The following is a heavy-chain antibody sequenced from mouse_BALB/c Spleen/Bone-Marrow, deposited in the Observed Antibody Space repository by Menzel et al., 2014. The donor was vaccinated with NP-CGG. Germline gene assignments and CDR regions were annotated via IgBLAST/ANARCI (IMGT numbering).Heavy chain of an antibody. CDR1: GYTFTDYI. CDR2: FYPGSFHM. D-gene: IGHD2-4*01. Sequence: QVQLKDSGAGLVKPGASVKLSCKASGYTFTDYIIHWVRQRSGQGLGWIGWFYPGSFHMKYNEKFKDRATLTADKSSSTVYMELNRLTSEDSAVYFCARHEERGNYSDYLYAMDYWGQGTSVTVSS. V-gene: IGHV1-62-2*01. J-gene: IGHJ4*01. CDR3: ARHEERGNYSDYLYAMDY.